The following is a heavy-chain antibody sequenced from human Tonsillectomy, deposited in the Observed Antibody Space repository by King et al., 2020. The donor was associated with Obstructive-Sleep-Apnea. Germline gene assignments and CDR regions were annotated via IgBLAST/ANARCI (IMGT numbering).Heavy chain of an antibody. CDR1: GGSISNYY. D-gene: IGHD5-12*01. J-gene: IGHJ4*02. V-gene: IGHV4-59*08. CDR3: ARHRGGEDSGGYGDYFDY. Sequence: QLQESGPGLVKPSETLSLTCIVSGGSISNYYWSWIRQPPGKGLEWIGYMYYSGNTNYNPSLKSRVTISVDTSEIQFSLRLNSVTAADTAVYYCARHRGGEDSGGYGDYFDYWGQGPLVTVSS. CDR2: MYYSGNT.